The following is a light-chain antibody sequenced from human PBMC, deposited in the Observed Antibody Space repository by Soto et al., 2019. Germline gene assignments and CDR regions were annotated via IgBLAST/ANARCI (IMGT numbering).Light chain of an antibody. J-gene: IGKJ4*01. CDR2: GAS. CDR3: QQYNNWALVI. CDR1: QSVSSD. Sequence: DIVWTQSPASLSLSPGDRVPLSCRASQSVSSDLAWYQQKPGQAPRLLIYGASTRATGIPARFSGSGSGTEFTLTISSLQSEDFAVYYCQQYNNWALVIFGGATKVDIK. V-gene: IGKV3-15*01.